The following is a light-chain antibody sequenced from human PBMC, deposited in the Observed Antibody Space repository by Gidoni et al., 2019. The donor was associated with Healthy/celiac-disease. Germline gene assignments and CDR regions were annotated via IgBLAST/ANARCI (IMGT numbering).Light chain of an antibody. J-gene: IGLJ2*01. CDR1: SSNIGSNT. CDR2: SNN. Sequence: QSVLTQPPSASGTPGQRVTISCSGSSSNIGSNTVNWYQQPPGTAPKLLIYSNNQRPSGVPYRFSGSKSGTSASLAISGLQSEDEADYYCAAWDDSLNEVVFGGGTKLTVL. CDR3: AAWDDSLNEVV. V-gene: IGLV1-44*01.